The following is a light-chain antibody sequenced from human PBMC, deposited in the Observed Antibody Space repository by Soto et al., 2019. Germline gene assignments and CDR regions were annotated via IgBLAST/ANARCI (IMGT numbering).Light chain of an antibody. CDR2: AAS. CDR3: QQSYSVPRT. CDR1: QSISSW. J-gene: IGKJ1*01. Sequence: DIQMTQSPSTLSASVGDRVTITGRASQSISSWLAWYQQKPGKAPKLLIYAASTLQSGVPTRFSGSGSGTDFTLTISSLQPEDFATYYCQQSYSVPRTFGLGTKVDIK. V-gene: IGKV1-39*01.